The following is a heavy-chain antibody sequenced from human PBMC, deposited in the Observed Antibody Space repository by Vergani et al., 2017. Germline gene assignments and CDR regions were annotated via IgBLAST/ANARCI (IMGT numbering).Heavy chain of an antibody. V-gene: IGHV1-2*02. CDR1: GYTFTGYY. D-gene: IGHD5-18*01. J-gene: IGHJ6*02. Sequence: QVQLVQSGAEVKKPGASVKVSCKASGYTFTGYYMHWVRQAPGQGLEWMGWINPNSGGTNYAQKFQGRVTMIRDTSISTAYMELSRLRSDDTAVYYCARRGYSYGYEDYGMDVWGQGTTVTVSS. CDR2: INPNSGGT. CDR3: ARRGYSYGYEDYGMDV.